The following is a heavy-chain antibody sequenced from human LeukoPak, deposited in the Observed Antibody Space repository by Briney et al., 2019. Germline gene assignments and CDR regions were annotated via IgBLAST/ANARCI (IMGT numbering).Heavy chain of an antibody. V-gene: IGHV4-39*07. Sequence: SETLSLTCTVSGGSISSSSYYWGWIRQPPGKGLEWIGSIYYSGSTYYNPSLKSRVTISVDTSKNQFSLKLSSVTAADTAVYYCARDFLGYCSGGSCYSFDYWGQGTLVTVSS. CDR2: IYYSGST. D-gene: IGHD2-15*01. CDR3: ARDFLGYCSGGSCYSFDY. CDR1: GGSISSSSYY. J-gene: IGHJ4*02.